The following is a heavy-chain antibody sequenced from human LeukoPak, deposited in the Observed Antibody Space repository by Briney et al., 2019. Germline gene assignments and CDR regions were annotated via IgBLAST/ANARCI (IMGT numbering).Heavy chain of an antibody. D-gene: IGHD3-22*01. J-gene: IGHJ4*02. CDR1: GFTFSSYG. Sequence: GRSLRLSCAASGFTFSSYGMHWVRQAPGKGLEWVAVIWYDGSNKYYADSVKGRFTISRDNSKNTLYLQMNSLRAEDTAVYYCAREYRYDSSGYYYSDYWGQGTLVTVSS. V-gene: IGHV3-33*01. CDR3: AREYRYDSSGYYYSDY. CDR2: IWYDGSNK.